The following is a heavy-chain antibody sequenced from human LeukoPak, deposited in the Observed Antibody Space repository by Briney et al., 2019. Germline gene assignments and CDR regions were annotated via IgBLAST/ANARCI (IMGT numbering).Heavy chain of an antibody. J-gene: IGHJ6*04. CDR1: GGSISGYY. D-gene: IGHD3-10*01. CDR3: ARDVEFNYGMDV. V-gene: IGHV4-59*01. CDR2: IYYSGST. Sequence: PSETLSLTCTVSGGSISGYYWSWIRQPPGKGLEWIGYIYYSGSTNYNPSLKSRVTISVDTSKNQFSLKLSSVTAADTAVYYCARDVEFNYGMDVSGKGTTVTVSS.